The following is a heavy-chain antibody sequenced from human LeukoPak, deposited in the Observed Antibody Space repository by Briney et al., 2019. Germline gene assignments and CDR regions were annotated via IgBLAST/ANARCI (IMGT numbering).Heavy chain of an antibody. CDR3: AREDSSSLDY. CDR2: IIPIFGTA. V-gene: IGHV1-69*05. J-gene: IGHJ4*02. Sequence: SVKGSCKASGGTFSSYAISWVRPAPGQGLEWMGRIIPIFGTANYAQKFQGRVTITTDESTSAAYMELSSLRSEDTAVYYCAREDSSSLDYWGQGTLVTVSS. D-gene: IGHD6-13*01. CDR1: GGTFSSYA.